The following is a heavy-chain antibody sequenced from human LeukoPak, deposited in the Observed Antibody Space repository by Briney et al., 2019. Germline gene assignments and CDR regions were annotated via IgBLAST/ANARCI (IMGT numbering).Heavy chain of an antibody. D-gene: IGHD3-22*01. V-gene: IGHV4-34*01. CDR1: GGSFSGYY. J-gene: IGHJ4*02. CDR2: INHSGST. CDR3: ARGQTVRSYEF. Sequence: SETLSLTCAVYGGSFSGYYWSWIRQPPGKGLEWIGEINHSGSTNYNPSLKSRVTISVDTSKNQFSLQVRAVTAADTAIYYCARGQTVRSYEFWGQGTLVTVSS.